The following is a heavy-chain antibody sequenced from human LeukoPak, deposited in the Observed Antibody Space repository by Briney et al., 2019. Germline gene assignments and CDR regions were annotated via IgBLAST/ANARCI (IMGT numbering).Heavy chain of an antibody. D-gene: IGHD3-10*01. CDR2: INPNSGGT. J-gene: IGHJ4*02. CDR3: ARETVRGSGRKTFDY. CDR1: GYTFTGYY. V-gene: IGHV1-2*02. Sequence: ASVKVSCKASGYTFTGYYMHWVRQAPGQGLEWMGRINPNSGGTNYAQKFQGRVTMTRDTSISTAYMELSRLRSDDTAVYYCARETVRGSGRKTFDYWGQGTLVTVSS.